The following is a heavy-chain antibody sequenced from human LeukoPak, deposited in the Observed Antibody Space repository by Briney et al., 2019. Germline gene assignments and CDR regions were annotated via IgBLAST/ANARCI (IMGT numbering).Heavy chain of an antibody. CDR3: AIGRAAAGIHWFDP. CDR1: GGSISSYY. D-gene: IGHD6-13*01. J-gene: IGHJ5*02. CDR2: IYYSGST. V-gene: IGHV4-59*08. Sequence: SETLSLTCTVSGGSISSYYWSWIRQPPGKGLEWIGYIYYSGSTNYNPSLKSRVTISVDTSKNQFSLKLSSVTAADTAVYYCAIGRAAAGIHWFDPWGQGTLVTVSS.